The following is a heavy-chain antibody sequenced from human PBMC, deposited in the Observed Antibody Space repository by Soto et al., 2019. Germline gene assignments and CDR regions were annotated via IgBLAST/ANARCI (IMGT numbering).Heavy chain of an antibody. Sequence: GGSLRLSCAASGFTFSSYAMSWVRQAPGKGLEWVSYISSSSSTIYYADSVKGRFTISRDNAKNSLYLQMNSLRAEDTAVYYCARDALHYDFWSGYTYYYYYMDVWGKGTTVTVSS. CDR2: ISSSSSTI. J-gene: IGHJ6*03. CDR1: GFTFSSYA. D-gene: IGHD3-3*01. V-gene: IGHV3-48*01. CDR3: ARDALHYDFWSGYTYYYYYMDV.